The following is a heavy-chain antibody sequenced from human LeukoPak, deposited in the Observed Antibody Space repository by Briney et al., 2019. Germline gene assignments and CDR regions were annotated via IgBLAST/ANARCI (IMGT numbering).Heavy chain of an antibody. J-gene: IGHJ6*03. V-gene: IGHV3-74*01. Sequence: GGSLRLSCAASGFTFSSYWMHWVRQAPGKGLVWVSRINNDGSTTSYADSVKGRFTISRDYAKNTLYLQMNSLRVEDTAVYYCARVPTVEYYYMDVWGKGTTATVSS. CDR1: GFTFSSYW. D-gene: IGHD4-17*01. CDR3: ARVPTVEYYYMDV. CDR2: INNDGSTT.